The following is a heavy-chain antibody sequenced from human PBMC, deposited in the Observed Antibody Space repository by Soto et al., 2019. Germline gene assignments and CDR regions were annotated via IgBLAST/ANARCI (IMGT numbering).Heavy chain of an antibody. CDR3: ARGGWRQVDY. Sequence: QVRLQESGPGLVKPSETLSLTCSVSGGSIGSYYWSWIRQPPGKGLEWIGYSYYSWSTNYIPSVKSRVTISVDTSRNQFSLKLRSVSAADTAVYYCARGGWRQVDYWGQGTLVTVSS. D-gene: IGHD3-3*01. CDR2: SYYSWST. J-gene: IGHJ4*02. CDR1: GGSIGSYY. V-gene: IGHV4-59*08.